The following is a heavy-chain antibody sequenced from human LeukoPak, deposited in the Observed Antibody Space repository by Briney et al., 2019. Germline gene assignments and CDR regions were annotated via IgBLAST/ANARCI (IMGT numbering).Heavy chain of an antibody. CDR1: GYTFTVYY. CDR2: INPNSGGT. D-gene: IGHD3-22*01. Sequence: ASVKVSYKASGYTFTVYYIHWVRQAPGQGLEWMEWINPNSGGTNYAQKFQGRVTMTGDTSISTAYMELSRLRSDDTALYYCGRTYYYDPRSPDYWGQGTLVTVSS. J-gene: IGHJ4*02. CDR3: GRTYYYDPRSPDY. V-gene: IGHV1-2*02.